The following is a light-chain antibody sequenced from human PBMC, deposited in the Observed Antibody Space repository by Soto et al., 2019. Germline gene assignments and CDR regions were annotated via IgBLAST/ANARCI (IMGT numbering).Light chain of an antibody. CDR1: QSVSSN. CDR3: QQYNNWPPIT. V-gene: IGKV3-15*01. Sequence: EIVLTQSLATLSWSPGERAILSSRASQSVSSNLAWYQQKPGQAPRLLIYGASTRATGIPARFSGSGSGTEFTLTISSLQSEDFAVYFCQQYNNWPPITFGQGTRLEIK. J-gene: IGKJ5*01. CDR2: GAS.